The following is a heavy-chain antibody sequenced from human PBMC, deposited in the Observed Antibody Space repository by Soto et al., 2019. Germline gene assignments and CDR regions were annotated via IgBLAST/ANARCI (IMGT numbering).Heavy chain of an antibody. CDR3: ARDRGVTMGFDS. V-gene: IGHV4-59*12. D-gene: IGHD4-17*01. Sequence: SETLSLTCNISGSGDSPNFYYWTLIRQPPGKGLECIGYLSYRRDRHYNPSLASRVTISIDATNSHLSLQLRSVTAADTAISCCARDRGVTMGFDSWGQGTVVTVSS. CDR2: LSYRRDR. J-gene: IGHJ4*02. CDR1: GSGDSPNFYY.